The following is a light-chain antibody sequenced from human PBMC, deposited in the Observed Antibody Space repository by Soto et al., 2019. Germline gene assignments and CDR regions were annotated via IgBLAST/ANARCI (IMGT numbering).Light chain of an antibody. CDR3: CSYAGSYSWV. Sequence: QSALTQPRSVSASPGQSVTISCTGTSSDVGSYKSVSWYQQYPGKAPKLMIYDVNKRPSGVPDRFSGSKSGNTASLTISGLQAEDESDYYCCSYAGSYSWVFGGGTKLPS. J-gene: IGLJ3*02. CDR2: DVN. CDR1: SSDVGSYKS. V-gene: IGLV2-11*01.